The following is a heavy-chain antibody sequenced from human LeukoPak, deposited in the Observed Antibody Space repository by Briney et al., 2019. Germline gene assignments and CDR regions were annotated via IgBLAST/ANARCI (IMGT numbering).Heavy chain of an antibody. J-gene: IGHJ1*01. D-gene: IGHD1-26*01. CDR1: GFTFSDYY. V-gene: IGHV3-11*04. Sequence: PGGSLRLSCAASGFTFSDYYMSWIRQAPGKGLEWVSYISSSGSTIYYADSVKGRFTISRDNAKNSLYLQMNSLRAEDTAVYYCARTGASGSYFSEYFQHWGLGTLVTVSS. CDR3: ARTGASGSYFSEYFQH. CDR2: ISSSGSTI.